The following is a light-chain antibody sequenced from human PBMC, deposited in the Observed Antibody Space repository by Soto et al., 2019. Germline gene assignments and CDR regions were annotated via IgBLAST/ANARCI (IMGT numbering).Light chain of an antibody. Sequence: QSALTQPASVSGSPGQSITISCTGTSSDVGTYNYVSWYQQHPGKAPKLIIYEVSNRPSGVSNRFSGSKSGNTASLTISGLQAEDEADYYCSSYTSSTNHVFGTGTQLTVL. V-gene: IGLV2-14*01. CDR1: SSDVGTYNY. CDR3: SSYTSSTNHV. CDR2: EVS. J-gene: IGLJ1*01.